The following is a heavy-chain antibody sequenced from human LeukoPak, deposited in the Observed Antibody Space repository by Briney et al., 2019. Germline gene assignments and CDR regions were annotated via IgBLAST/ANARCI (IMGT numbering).Heavy chain of an antibody. V-gene: IGHV4-59*12. J-gene: IGHJ4*02. D-gene: IGHD6-19*01. Sequence: PSETLSLTCTVSGGSISSYYWSWIRQPPGKGLEWIGYIYYSGSTNYNPSLKSRVTIPVDTSKNQFSLKLSSVTAADTAVYYCAKDPQWLVLLFDYWGQGTLVTVSS. CDR3: AKDPQWLVLLFDY. CDR2: IYYSGST. CDR1: GGSISSYY.